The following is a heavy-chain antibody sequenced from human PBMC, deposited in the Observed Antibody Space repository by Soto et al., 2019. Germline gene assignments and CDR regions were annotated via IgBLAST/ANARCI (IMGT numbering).Heavy chain of an antibody. Sequence: QMKLQESGPGLVKPSETLSLTCAVSGGSINSGRNFWGWIRQPPGTGLEWIGSMFSSGDTYYNPYLITRVTISSHTSKNQSSLKVKSVTAANTAVYYSAIHRRFTRVDRSGYYETRFDTWGQGIRVTVSS. V-gene: IGHV4-39*01. CDR2: MFSSGDT. CDR1: GGSINSGRNF. CDR3: AIHRRFTRVDRSGYYETRFDT. J-gene: IGHJ5*01. D-gene: IGHD3-22*01.